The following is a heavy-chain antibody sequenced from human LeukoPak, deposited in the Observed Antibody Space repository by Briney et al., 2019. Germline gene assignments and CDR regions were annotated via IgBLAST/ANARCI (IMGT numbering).Heavy chain of an antibody. Sequence: GGSLRLSCAASGFTFGHAWMSWVRQAPGKGLEWIGRIKSKTAGGTADYAAPVKGRFTISRDDSKNTLYLQMNSLKTEDTAVYYCSTSGQHWDVFDYWGQGTLVTVSS. CDR1: GFTFGHAW. CDR3: STSGQHWDVFDY. J-gene: IGHJ4*02. CDR2: IKSKTAGGTA. D-gene: IGHD1-1*01. V-gene: IGHV3-15*01.